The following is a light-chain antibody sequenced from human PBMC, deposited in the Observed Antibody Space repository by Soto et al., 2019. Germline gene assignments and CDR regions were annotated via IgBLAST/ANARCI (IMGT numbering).Light chain of an antibody. J-gene: IGKJ2*01. CDR1: QSISSY. CDR3: QQSYSTPYT. V-gene: IGKV1-39*01. CDR2: AAS. Sequence: DVQMTQSPSSLSASVGDRVTINCRASQSISSYLNWYQQKPGKAPNLLIYAASSLQGGVPSRFSGSGSGTDFTLTISSLQPEDFATYYCQQSYSTPYTFGQGTKLEIK.